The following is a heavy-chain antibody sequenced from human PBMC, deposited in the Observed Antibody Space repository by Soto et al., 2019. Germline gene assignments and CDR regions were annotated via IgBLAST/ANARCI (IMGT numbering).Heavy chain of an antibody. V-gene: IGHV1-69*01. D-gene: IGHD3-22*01. Sequence: QVQLVQSGAEVKKPGSSVKVSCKASEGTFSSYAISWVRQAPGQGLEWMGGIIPIFGTANYAQKFQGRVTITAVESTSTAYMELSSLRSEDTAVYYCARRNRYYYDSSGYHWFDPWGQGTLVTVSS. J-gene: IGHJ5*02. CDR1: EGTFSSYA. CDR2: IIPIFGTA. CDR3: ARRNRYYYDSSGYHWFDP.